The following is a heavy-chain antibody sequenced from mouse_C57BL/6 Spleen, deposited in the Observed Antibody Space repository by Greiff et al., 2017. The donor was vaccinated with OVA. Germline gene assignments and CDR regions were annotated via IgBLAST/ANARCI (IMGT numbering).Heavy chain of an antibody. Sequence: QVQLKQSGAELVKPGASVKISCKASGYAFSSYWMNWVKQRPGKGLEWIGQIYPGDGDTNYNGKFKGKATLTADKSSSTAYMQLSSLTSEDSAVYFCARSLLGAWFAYWGQGTLVTVSA. CDR1: GYAFSSYW. D-gene: IGHD6-5*01. CDR2: IYPGDGDT. J-gene: IGHJ3*01. V-gene: IGHV1-80*01. CDR3: ARSLLGAWFAY.